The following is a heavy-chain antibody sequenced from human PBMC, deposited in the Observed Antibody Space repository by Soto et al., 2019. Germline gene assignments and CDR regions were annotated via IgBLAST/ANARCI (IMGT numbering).Heavy chain of an antibody. CDR3: AKCMQAYWNYDAHHI. CDR2: ITATGGTT. J-gene: IGHJ3*02. Sequence: EVKLLESGGSLVQPGRSLRLSCAASGFTFSTYSMTWVRQAPGKGLEWVAHITATGGTTYYADSVKGRFTISRDASRNTLYLQMNSLRAEDTALYYCAKCMQAYWNYDAHHIWGQGTLVTVSS. CDR1: GFTFSTYS. D-gene: IGHD1-7*01. V-gene: IGHV3-23*01.